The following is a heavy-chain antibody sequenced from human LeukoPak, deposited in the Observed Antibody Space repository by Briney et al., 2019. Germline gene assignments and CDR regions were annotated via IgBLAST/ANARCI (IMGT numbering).Heavy chain of an antibody. CDR2: IYYSGST. J-gene: IGHJ5*02. CDR1: GGSISSYY. D-gene: IGHD3-3*01. CDR3: AKGESGYDFWSGYADNNWFDP. Sequence: SETLSLTCTVSGGSISSYYWSWIRQPPGKGLEWIRYIYYSGSTNYNPSLKSRVTISVDTSKNQFSLKLSSVTAADTAVYYCAKGESGYDFWSGYADNNWFDPWGQGTLVTVSS. V-gene: IGHV4-59*01.